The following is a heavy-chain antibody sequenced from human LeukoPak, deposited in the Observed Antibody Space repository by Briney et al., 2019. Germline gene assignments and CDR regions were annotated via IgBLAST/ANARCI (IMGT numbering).Heavy chain of an antibody. Sequence: ASVKVSCKASGYIFTSYYMHWVRQAPGQGLEWMGIINPSSGSTRYAQKFQGRVTMTRDTSTSTVYMELSSLRFEDTAVYYCARGDCTNGVCYLVDYWGQGTQVTVSS. J-gene: IGHJ4*02. V-gene: IGHV1-46*01. CDR1: GYIFTSYY. CDR2: INPSSGST. CDR3: ARGDCTNGVCYLVDY. D-gene: IGHD2-8*01.